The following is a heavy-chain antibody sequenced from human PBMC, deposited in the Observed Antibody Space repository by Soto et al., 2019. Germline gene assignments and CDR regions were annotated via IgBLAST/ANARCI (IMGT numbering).Heavy chain of an antibody. CDR1: GYTFTSYD. D-gene: IGHD1-26*01. V-gene: IGHV1-8*01. CDR2: MNPNSGNT. J-gene: IGHJ4*02. CDR3: ERAWDRDNFDY. Sequence: GAAVKVSCKASGYTFTSYDINWVRQATRQGLEWMGWMNPNSGNTGYAQKFQGRVTMTRNTSISTAYMELSSLRSEDTAVYYCERAWDRDNFDYWGQGTLVTVSS.